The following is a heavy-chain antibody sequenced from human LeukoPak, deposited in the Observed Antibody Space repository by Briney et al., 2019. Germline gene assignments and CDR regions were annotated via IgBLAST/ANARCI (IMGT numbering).Heavy chain of an antibody. D-gene: IGHD5-18*01. J-gene: IGHJ4*02. CDR1: GYTFTSYG. Sequence: ASVKVSCKASGYTFTSYGISWVRQAPGQGLEWMGWISAYNGNTNYAQKLQGRVTMTTDTSTSTAYMELRSLRSDDTAVYYCARELIGYSYAQPPDYWGQGTLVTVSS. CDR2: ISAYNGNT. V-gene: IGHV1-18*01. CDR3: ARELIGYSYAQPPDY.